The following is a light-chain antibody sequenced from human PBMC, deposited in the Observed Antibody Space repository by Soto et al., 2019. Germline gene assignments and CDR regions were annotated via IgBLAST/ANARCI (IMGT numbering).Light chain of an antibody. CDR2: DAS. CDR3: LQDYNFPWT. V-gene: IGKV1-5*01. J-gene: IGKJ1*01. Sequence: DIQMTQSPSTLSASVGDGVTITCRASQRISTWLAWYQQKPGKAPKLLISDASSLETGVPSRFSGSGSGTDFTLTISSLQPEDFATYYCLQDYNFPWTFGQGTKVDIK. CDR1: QRISTW.